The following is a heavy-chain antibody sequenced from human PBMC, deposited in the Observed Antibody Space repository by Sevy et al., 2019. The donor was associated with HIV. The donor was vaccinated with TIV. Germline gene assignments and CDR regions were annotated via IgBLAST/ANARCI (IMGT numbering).Heavy chain of an antibody. D-gene: IGHD4-17*01. J-gene: IGHJ4*02. Sequence: GGSLRLSCAASGFTFSSFEMNWVRQTPGKGLEWVSFISSSGSLIYYADSVKGRFTNSRDNAKNSLYLQMNSLRAEDTGVYYCTRDLPPSATTVAHFDYWGQGTLVTVSS. V-gene: IGHV3-48*03. CDR1: GFTFSSFE. CDR3: TRDLPPSATTVAHFDY. CDR2: ISSSGSLI.